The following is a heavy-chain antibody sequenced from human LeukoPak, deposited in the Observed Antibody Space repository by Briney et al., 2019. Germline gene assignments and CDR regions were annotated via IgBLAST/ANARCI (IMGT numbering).Heavy chain of an antibody. J-gene: IGHJ6*03. CDR2: INHSGST. CDR3: ARRYSYGPYYMDV. D-gene: IGHD5-18*01. Sequence: SETLSLTCAVYGGSFSGYYWSWIRQPPGKGLEWIGEINHSGSTNYNPSLKSRVTISVDTSKNQFSLKLSSVTAADTAVYYCARRYSYGPYYMDVWGKGTTVNVSS. CDR1: GGSFSGYY. V-gene: IGHV4-34*01.